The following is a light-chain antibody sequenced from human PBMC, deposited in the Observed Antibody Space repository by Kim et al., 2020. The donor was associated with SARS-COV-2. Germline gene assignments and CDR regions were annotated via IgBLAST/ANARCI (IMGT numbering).Light chain of an antibody. Sequence: DIHMTQSPSSLSASVGDRVTITCQASQDISNYLNWYQQKPGKAPKLLIYDASNLETGVPSRFSGSGSGTDFTFTISSLQPEDISTYYCLQYDNLPFTFGQGTRLEIK. CDR2: DAS. V-gene: IGKV1-33*01. CDR1: QDISNY. J-gene: IGKJ5*01. CDR3: LQYDNLPFT.